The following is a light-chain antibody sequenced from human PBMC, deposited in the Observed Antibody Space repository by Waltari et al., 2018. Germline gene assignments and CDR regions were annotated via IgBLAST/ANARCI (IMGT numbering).Light chain of an antibody. J-gene: IGKJ1*01. CDR1: QSVSSN. V-gene: IGKV3-15*01. CDR2: GAS. CDR3: QQYNNWPRT. Sequence: IVMRQYPAPMAVSPGEGATLSSRASQSVSSNLAWYQQKPGQAPRRLIYGASTRATGIPARFSGSGSGTEFTLTISSMQSEDFAVYYCQQYNNWPRTFGQGTKVEIK.